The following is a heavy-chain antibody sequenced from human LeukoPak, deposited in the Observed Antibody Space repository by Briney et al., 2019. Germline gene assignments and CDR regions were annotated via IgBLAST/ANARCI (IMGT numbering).Heavy chain of an antibody. CDR3: ARETPAVGYCSSTSCYNYYYGMDV. CDR2: INPNSGGT. V-gene: IGHV1-2*02. Sequence: GASVKVSCKASGYTFTGYYMHWVRQAPGQGLEWMGWINPNSGGTNYAQKFQGRVTITADKSTSTAYMELSSLRSEDTAVYYCARETPAVGYCSSTSCYNYYYGMDVWGQGTTVTVSS. D-gene: IGHD2-2*01. J-gene: IGHJ6*02. CDR1: GYTFTGYY.